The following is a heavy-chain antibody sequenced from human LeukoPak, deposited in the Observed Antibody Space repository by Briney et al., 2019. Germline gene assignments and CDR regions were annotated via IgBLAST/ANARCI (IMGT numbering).Heavy chain of an antibody. Sequence: GGSLRLSCTASGLTFSTSGFNWVRQAPGKGLEWVASIGPTGSDRYHADSIKGRFTISRGNANNFLYLQMNSLRAEDTAVYYCATETNGRHYDYWGQGTPLTVSS. J-gene: IGHJ4*02. CDR3: ATETNGRHYDY. V-gene: IGHV3-21*06. CDR1: GLTFSTSG. CDR2: IGPTGSDR. D-gene: IGHD1-14*01.